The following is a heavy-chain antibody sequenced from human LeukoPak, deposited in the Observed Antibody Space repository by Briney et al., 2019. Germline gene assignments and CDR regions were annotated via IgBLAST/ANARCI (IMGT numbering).Heavy chain of an antibody. D-gene: IGHD6-19*01. J-gene: IGHJ4*02. CDR1: GGSISGYY. CDR3: ARAPGFRSGWWDY. V-gene: IGHV4-59*01. CDR2: IYYSGMT. Sequence: SETLSLTCTVSGGSISGYYGRWIRQPPGKRPEWIGYIYYSGMTNYNPSLKSRVTISVETSKNQFSLKLSSVTAADTAVYYCARAPGFRSGWWDYWGRGALVTVSS.